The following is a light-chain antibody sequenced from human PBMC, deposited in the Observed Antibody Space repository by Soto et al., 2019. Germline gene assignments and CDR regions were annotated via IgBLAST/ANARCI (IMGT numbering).Light chain of an antibody. CDR3: QQYGSSPQT. V-gene: IGKV3-20*01. CDR1: QSVSSSY. CDR2: GAS. Sequence: EIVLTQSPGTLSLSPGERATLYFSASQSVSSSYLAWYQQKPGQAPRLLIYGASSRATGIPDRFSGSGSGTDFTLTISRLEPEDFAVYYCQQYGSSPQTFGQGTKVDNK. J-gene: IGKJ1*01.